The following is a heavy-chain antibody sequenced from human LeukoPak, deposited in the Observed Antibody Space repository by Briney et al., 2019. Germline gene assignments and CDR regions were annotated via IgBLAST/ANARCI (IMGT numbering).Heavy chain of an antibody. CDR1: GGSISRTSYY. J-gene: IGHJ5*02. CDR3: VTGYYLAPDNWFDP. V-gene: IGHV4-39*01. D-gene: IGHD3-9*01. Sequence: SETLSLTRIVSGGSISRTSYYWGWIRQPPGKGLEWIGSIFYTGSTYYNPSLKSRVTLSVDTSNNQFSLRLTSVTAADTAMYYCVTGYYLAPDNWFDPWGQGTLVTVPS. CDR2: IFYTGST.